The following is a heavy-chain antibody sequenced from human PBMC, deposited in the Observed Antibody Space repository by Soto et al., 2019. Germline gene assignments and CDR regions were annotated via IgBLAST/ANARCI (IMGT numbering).Heavy chain of an antibody. CDR3: GRGLYDFWSGYYPRYYFDY. CDR1: GGSISSYY. V-gene: IGHV4-59*01. CDR2: IYYSGST. D-gene: IGHD3-3*01. Sequence: SETLSLTCTVSGGSISSYYWSWIRQPPGKGLEWIGYIYYSGSTNYNPSLKSRVTISVDTSKNQFSLKLSSVTAADTAVYYCGRGLYDFWSGYYPRYYFDYGGRETLVTVS. J-gene: IGHJ4*02.